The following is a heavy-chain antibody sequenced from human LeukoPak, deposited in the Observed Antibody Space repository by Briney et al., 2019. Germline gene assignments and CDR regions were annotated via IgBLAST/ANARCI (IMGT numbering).Heavy chain of an antibody. CDR2: ICSSGSTI. D-gene: IGHD3-3*01. Sequence: PGGSLRLSCAASGFTFSSYEMNWVRQAPSKGLEWVSYICSSGSTIYYADTVKGRFTISSDNAKNSLYLQMNSLRAEDTAVYYCARDHDFRSGGYGMDVWGQGTTVTVSS. CDR3: ARDHDFRSGGYGMDV. V-gene: IGHV3-48*03. J-gene: IGHJ6*02. CDR1: GFTFSSYE.